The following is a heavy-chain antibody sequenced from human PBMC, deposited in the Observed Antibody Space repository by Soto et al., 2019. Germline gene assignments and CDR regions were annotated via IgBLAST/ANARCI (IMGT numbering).Heavy chain of an antibody. D-gene: IGHD6-19*01. CDR2: FDPEDGET. V-gene: IGHV1-24*01. J-gene: IGHJ4*02. Sequence: GASVKVSCKVSGYTLTELSMHWVRQAPGKGLEWMGGFDPEDGETIYAQKFQGRVTMTRNTSTSTAYMELSSLRSEDTAVYYCARGLITAVAGNQVDYWGQGTLVTVSS. CDR1: GYTLTELS. CDR3: ARGLITAVAGNQVDY.